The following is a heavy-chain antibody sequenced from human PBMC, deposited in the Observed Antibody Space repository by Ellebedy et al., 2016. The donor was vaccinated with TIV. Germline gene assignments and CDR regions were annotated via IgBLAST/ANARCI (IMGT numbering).Heavy chain of an antibody. V-gene: IGHV3-15*07. D-gene: IGHD3-22*01. CDR3: ITESTYYYDSSGWAYYYGMDV. Sequence: PGGSLRLSCAASDLTFINAWMNWVRQAPGKGLEWVGRIKSESEGGARDYAAAVNGRFTISRDDSKNTLYLQMNSLKTEETAVYYCITESTYYYDSSGWAYYYGMDVWGQGTTVTVSS. CDR1: DLTFINAW. J-gene: IGHJ6*02. CDR2: IKSESEGGAR.